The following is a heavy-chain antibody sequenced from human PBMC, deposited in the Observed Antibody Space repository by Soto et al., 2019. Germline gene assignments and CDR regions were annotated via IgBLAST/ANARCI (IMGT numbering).Heavy chain of an antibody. CDR1: GYSFTSYW. Sequence: GESLKISCQCSGYSFTSYWISWVRQMPGKGLEWMGRIDPSDFDSDYSPSFQGRVTISIDRSISTAYLQWSSLKASDTAMYYCARSFGASDYFDSWGQGTLVTVYS. CDR2: IDPSDFDS. CDR3: ARSFGASDYFDS. J-gene: IGHJ4*02. D-gene: IGHD3-10*01. V-gene: IGHV5-10-1*01.